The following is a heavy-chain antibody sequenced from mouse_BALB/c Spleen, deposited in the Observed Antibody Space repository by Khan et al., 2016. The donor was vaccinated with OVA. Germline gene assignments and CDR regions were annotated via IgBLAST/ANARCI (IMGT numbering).Heavy chain of an antibody. CDR3: ASVRTYDVAFAY. Sequence: EVELVESGPEVVEPGASVKLSCKASGYTFTSYVMHWVKQKPGQGLEWIGFIYPFNDTTKYNEKFTGKVTLTSDKSSSTAYMELSSLTSEDFAVYYCASVRTYDVAFAYWGQGTLVTVSA. J-gene: IGHJ3*01. CDR1: GYTFTSYV. V-gene: IGHV1S136*01. CDR2: IYPFNDTT. D-gene: IGHD2-12*01.